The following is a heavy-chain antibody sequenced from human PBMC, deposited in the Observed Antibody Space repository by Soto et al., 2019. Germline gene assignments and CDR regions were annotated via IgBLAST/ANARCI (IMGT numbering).Heavy chain of an antibody. V-gene: IGHV4-30-2*01. CDR1: GGSISSGGYS. J-gene: IGHJ5*02. CDR3: ARDYRDPWYNWFDH. Sequence: QLQLQESGSGLVKPSQTLSLTCAVSGGSISSGGYSWSWIRQPPGKGLEWIGYIYHSGSTYYNPSLKSRVTISVDRSKNRFSLKLSSVTAADTAVYYCARDYRDPWYNWFDHWGQGTLVTVSS. CDR2: IYHSGST. D-gene: IGHD3-16*02.